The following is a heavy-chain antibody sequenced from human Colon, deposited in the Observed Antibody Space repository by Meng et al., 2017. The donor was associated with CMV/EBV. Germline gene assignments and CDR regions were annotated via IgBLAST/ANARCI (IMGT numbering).Heavy chain of an antibody. J-gene: IGHJ4*02. V-gene: IGHV3-7*01. D-gene: IGHD1-26*01. CDR1: GFDFSSHC. CDR3: ARGAKLVGGGLYFDY. CDR2: IHQDGSER. Sequence: GESLKISCAASGFDFSSHCMNWVRQAPGKGLEWVANIHQDGSERYYVDSVKGRFTVSRDNAKISVYLQMDSLRAEDTAVYYCARGAKLVGGGLYFDYWGLGTLVTVSS.